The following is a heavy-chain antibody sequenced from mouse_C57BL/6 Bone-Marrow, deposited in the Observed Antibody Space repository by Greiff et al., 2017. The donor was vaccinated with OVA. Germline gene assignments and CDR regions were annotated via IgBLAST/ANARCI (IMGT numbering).Heavy chain of an antibody. D-gene: IGHD2-1*01. CDR3: ARHGNYVG. J-gene: IGHJ3*01. V-gene: IGHV1-42*01. CDR2: INPSTGGT. CDR1: GYSFTGYY. Sequence: VQLQQSGPELVKPGASVKISCKASGYSFTGYYMNWVKQSPEQSLEWIGEINPSTGGTTYNQKFKAKATLTVDTSSSTAYMQLKSLTSEDSAVYYCARHGNYVGWGQGTLVTVSA.